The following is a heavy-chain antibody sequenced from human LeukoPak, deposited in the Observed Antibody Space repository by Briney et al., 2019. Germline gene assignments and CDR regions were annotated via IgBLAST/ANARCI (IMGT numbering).Heavy chain of an antibody. Sequence: SVKVSCKVSGYTPTKLSIHWVRQAPGQGLEWMGGIIPIFGTANYAQKFQGRVTITADESTSTAYMELSSLRSEDTAVYYCASRTEGGYGGKRRNQFDYWGQGTLVTVSS. CDR2: IIPIFGTA. CDR1: GYTPTKLS. D-gene: IGHD4-23*01. J-gene: IGHJ4*02. V-gene: IGHV1-69*13. CDR3: ASRTEGGYGGKRRNQFDY.